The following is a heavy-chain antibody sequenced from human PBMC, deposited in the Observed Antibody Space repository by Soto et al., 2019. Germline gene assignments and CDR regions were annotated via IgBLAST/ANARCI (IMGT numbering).Heavy chain of an antibody. J-gene: IGHJ4*02. CDR2: ISGSGGST. CDR1: GFTFSSYA. CDR3: AKDWVLLVVTAIYDC. Sequence: EVQLLESGGGLVQPGGSLRLSCAASGFTFSSYAMSWVRQSPGKGLEWVSAISGSGGSTYYADSVKGLFTISRDNSKNTLYLQMHSQRDEDTAVYDCAKDWVLLVVTAIYDCWGQGTLVTVSS. D-gene: IGHD2-21*02. V-gene: IGHV3-23*01.